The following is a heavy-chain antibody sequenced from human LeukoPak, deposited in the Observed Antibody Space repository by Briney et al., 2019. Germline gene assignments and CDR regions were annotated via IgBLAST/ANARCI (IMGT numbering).Heavy chain of an antibody. J-gene: IGHJ6*03. CDR1: GYTFTSYY. V-gene: IGHV1-46*01. D-gene: IGHD5-24*01. CDR3: AREVRRDGYNGYYYYYYYMDV. Sequence: ASVKASYKASGYTFTSYYMHWVRQAPGQGLEWMGIINPSGGSTSYAQKFQGRVTMTRDMSTSTVYMELSSLRSEDTAVYYCAREVRRDGYNGYYYYYYYMDVWGKGTTVTVSS. CDR2: INPSGGST.